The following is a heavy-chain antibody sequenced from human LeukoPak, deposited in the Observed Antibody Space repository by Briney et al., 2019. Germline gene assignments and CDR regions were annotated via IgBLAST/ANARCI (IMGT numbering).Heavy chain of an antibody. CDR3: ARDALRRETLEWFEYYFDY. V-gene: IGHV1-69*13. D-gene: IGHD3-3*01. J-gene: IGHJ4*02. CDR1: GGTFSSYA. CDR2: IIPIFGTA. Sequence: SVKVSCKASGGTFSSYAISWVRQAPGQGLEWMGGIIPIFGTANYAQKFQGRVTITADESTSTAYMELSSLRSEDTAVYYCARDALRRETLEWFEYYFDYWGQGTLITVSS.